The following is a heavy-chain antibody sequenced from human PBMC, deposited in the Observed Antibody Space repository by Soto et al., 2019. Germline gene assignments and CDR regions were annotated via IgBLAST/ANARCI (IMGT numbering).Heavy chain of an antibody. D-gene: IGHD5-12*01. CDR1: GFTFSSFA. V-gene: IGHV3-23*01. CDR3: ARVRDQSGYDPVGYYFDY. J-gene: IGHJ4*02. Sequence: GGSLRLSCAASGFTFSSFAMSWVRQAPGKGLEWVSAISGSGGSTYYADSVKGRFTISRDNSKNTLYLQMNSLRAEDTAVYYCARVRDQSGYDPVGYYFDYWGQGTLVTVSS. CDR2: ISGSGGST.